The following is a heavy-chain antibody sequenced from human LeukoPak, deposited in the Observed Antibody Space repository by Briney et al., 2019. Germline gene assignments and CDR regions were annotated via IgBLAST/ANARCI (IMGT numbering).Heavy chain of an antibody. CDR2: IYYSGST. CDR3: ARSSPPDSSGYYLAYNWFDP. J-gene: IGHJ5*02. CDR1: GGSISSGGYY. D-gene: IGHD3-22*01. Sequence: SQTLSLTCTVSGGSISSGGYYWSWIRQHPGKGLEWIGYIYYSGSTYCNPSLKSRVTISVDTSKNQFSLKLSSVTAADTAVYYCARSSPPDSSGYYLAYNWFDPWGQGTLVTVSS. V-gene: IGHV4-31*03.